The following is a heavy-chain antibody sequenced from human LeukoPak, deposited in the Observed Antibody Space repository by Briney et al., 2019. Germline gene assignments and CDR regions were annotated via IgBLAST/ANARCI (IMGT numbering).Heavy chain of an antibody. CDR3: VKDGEWTFDV. CDR2: IKQDGSEK. J-gene: IGHJ3*01. Sequence: GGSLRLSCAASGFTFSDYWMSWVRQAPGKGLEWVANIKQDGSEKYYVDSVKGRFTVSRDNAKNSLYLQMNSLRAEDTAIYYCVKDGEWTFDVWGQGTMVTVS. CDR1: GFTFSDYW. D-gene: IGHD3-3*01. V-gene: IGHV3-7*01.